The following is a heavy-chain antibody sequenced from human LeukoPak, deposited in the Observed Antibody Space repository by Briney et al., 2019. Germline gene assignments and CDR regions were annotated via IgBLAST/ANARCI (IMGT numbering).Heavy chain of an antibody. J-gene: IGHJ1*01. CDR3: AIMHGYYDGSGYWVQ. D-gene: IGHD3-22*01. CDR1: GFTFS. Sequence: GGALRLSFAASGFTFSWVLHAPGKGLEWVSFITPNSDRTSYADSVEGRFTISRDNPRNTLYMQMNSLRDEDTAVYYCAIMHGYYDGSGYWVQWGQGTLVTVSS. CDR2: ITPNSDRT. V-gene: IGHV3-23*01.